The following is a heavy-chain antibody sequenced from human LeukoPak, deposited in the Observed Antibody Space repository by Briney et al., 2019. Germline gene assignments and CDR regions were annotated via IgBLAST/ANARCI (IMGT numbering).Heavy chain of an antibody. V-gene: IGHV1-2*02. CDR2: ISPKSGVT. J-gene: IGHJ5*02. CDR3: ARPEGSYYYGPGVWFDP. Sequence: ASVKVSCKASGYILTGYYMHWVRQAPGQGLEWMGWISPKSGVTNYAQKFQGRVTMTSDTSISTAYMELSRLTSDDTAVYYCARPEGSYYYGPGVWFDPWGQGTLVTVSS. D-gene: IGHD3-10*01. CDR1: GYILTGYY.